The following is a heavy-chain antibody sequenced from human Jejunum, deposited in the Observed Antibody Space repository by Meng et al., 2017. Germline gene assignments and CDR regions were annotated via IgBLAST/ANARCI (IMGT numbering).Heavy chain of an antibody. V-gene: IGHV4-39*07. CDR3: VRERSDGNPGEY. CDR2: FFFGGQT. J-gene: IGHJ4*02. Sequence: SETLSLTCSVSGGSISSSSTYWGWIRQPPGKGLEWIGSFFFGGQTFYTPSLRGRVTISVDASKNQFSLKFDAVTVADTAVYCCVRERSDGNPGEYWGQGPLVTVSS. D-gene: IGHD5-18*01. CDR1: GGSISSSSTY.